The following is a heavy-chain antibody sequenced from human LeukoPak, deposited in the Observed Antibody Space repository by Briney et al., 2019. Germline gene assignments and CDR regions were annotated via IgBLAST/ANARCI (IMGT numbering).Heavy chain of an antibody. CDR2: IYYSGST. CDR1: GGSISSGGYY. CDR3: ARVSVLMVYRIDY. V-gene: IGHV4-31*03. J-gene: IGHJ4*02. Sequence: SQTLSLTCTVSGGSISSGGYYWSWIRQHPGKGLEWIGYIYYSGSTYYNPSLKSRVTISVDTSKNQFSLKLSSVTAADTAVYYCARVSVLMVYRIDYWGQGTLVTVSS. D-gene: IGHD2-8*01.